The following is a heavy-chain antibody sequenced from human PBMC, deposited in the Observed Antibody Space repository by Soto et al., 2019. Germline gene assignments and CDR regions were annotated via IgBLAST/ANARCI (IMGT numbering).Heavy chain of an antibody. CDR1: GFTFSSYA. J-gene: IGHJ4*02. D-gene: IGHD2-15*01. Sequence: EVQLLESGGGLVQPGGSLRLSCAASGFTFSSYAMSWVRQAPGKGLEWVSAISGSGGSTYYADSVKGRFTSSRDNPKNTLYLQMHSLRAEDTAVYYCAGVLYCSSGSCPDYWGQGTLVTVSS. CDR2: ISGSGGST. CDR3: AGVLYCSSGSCPDY. V-gene: IGHV3-23*01.